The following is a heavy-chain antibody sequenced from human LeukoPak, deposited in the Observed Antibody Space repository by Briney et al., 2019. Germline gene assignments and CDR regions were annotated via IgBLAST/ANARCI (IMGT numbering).Heavy chain of an antibody. V-gene: IGHV4-59*08. CDR3: ARTTSFDY. CDR1: GGSISNFY. CDR2: IYYSGST. D-gene: IGHD2/OR15-2a*01. Sequence: PSETLSLTCTVSGGSISNFYWSWIRQPPGKGLEWIGYIYYSGSTNYNPSLKSRVTISVDTSKNQFSLRLSSVTAADTAVYYCARTTSFDYWGQGTLVTVPS. J-gene: IGHJ4*02.